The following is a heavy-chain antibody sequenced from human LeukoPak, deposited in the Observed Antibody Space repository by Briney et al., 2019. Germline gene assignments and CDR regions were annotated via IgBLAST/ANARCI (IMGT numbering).Heavy chain of an antibody. D-gene: IGHD5-12*01. V-gene: IGHV3-48*04. CDR2: ISSSSSTI. J-gene: IGHJ4*02. CDR1: GFTFSSDS. CDR3: ARDGYSGYDASQGHFDY. Sequence: GGSLRLSCAASGFTFSSDSMNWVRQAPGKGLEWVSYISSSSSTIYYADSVKGRFTISRDNAKNSLYLQMNSLRAEDTAVYYCARDGYSGYDASQGHFDYWGQGTLVTVSS.